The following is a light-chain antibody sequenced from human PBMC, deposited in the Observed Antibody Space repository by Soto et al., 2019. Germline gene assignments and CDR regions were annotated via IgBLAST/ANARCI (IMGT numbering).Light chain of an antibody. J-gene: IGKJ4*01. CDR1: QSVSSSY. CDR2: DAY. Sequence: EIVLTQSPGTLSLSPGERATLSCRASQSVSSSYLGWYQQKPGQAPRLLIYDAYSRATGIADRFSGSGSGTDFTLTISRLEPEDFAVYYCQQYGRSPLTFGGGTKGEIK. CDR3: QQYGRSPLT. V-gene: IGKV3-20*01.